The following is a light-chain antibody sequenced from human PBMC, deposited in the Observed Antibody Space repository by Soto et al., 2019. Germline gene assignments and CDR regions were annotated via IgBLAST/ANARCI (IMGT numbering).Light chain of an antibody. CDR1: SSNIGTSS. J-gene: IGLJ1*01. V-gene: IGLV1-44*01. Sequence: QSVLTQPHSASGTPGQRVTISCSGSSSNIGTSSVHWFQQLPGTAPKLLISTTNQRPSGVPERFSGSKSGTSASLAISGLQSEDEAEYYCAAWDDSLNGNVFGTGTKVTVL. CDR2: TTN. CDR3: AAWDDSLNGNV.